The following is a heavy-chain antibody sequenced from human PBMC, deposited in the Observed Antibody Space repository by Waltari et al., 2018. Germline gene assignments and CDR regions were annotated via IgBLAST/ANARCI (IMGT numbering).Heavy chain of an antibody. D-gene: IGHD1-26*01. CDR2: ISCAGAT. V-gene: IGHV4-39*01. Sequence: GWPCKPRGQGLAWIGTISCAGATYSSTLLNRRVTVSRDTSKNQVPRPLGPVTAADTAVYYCATYIGASVGAAAFDVWGQGAMVTGSS. J-gene: IGHJ3*01. CDR3: ATYIGASVGAAAFDV.